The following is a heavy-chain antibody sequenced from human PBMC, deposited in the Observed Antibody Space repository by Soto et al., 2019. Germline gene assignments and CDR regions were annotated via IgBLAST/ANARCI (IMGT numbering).Heavy chain of an antibody. Sequence: ASVKVSCKTSNYPFSSYGISWVRQAPGQGLEWMGWISVYNDNTEYAQKLQGRVTMTTDTSTNTAFMELRSLRYDDTAVYYCARVCGSDLTVPGAVFDYWGQGTPVTVSS. CDR3: ARVCGSDLTVPGAVFDY. CDR2: ISVYNDNT. CDR1: NYPFSSYG. D-gene: IGHD2-21*02. J-gene: IGHJ4*02. V-gene: IGHV1-18*01.